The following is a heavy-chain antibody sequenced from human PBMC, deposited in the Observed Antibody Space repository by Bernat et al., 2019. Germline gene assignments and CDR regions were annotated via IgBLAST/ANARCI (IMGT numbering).Heavy chain of an antibody. CDR3: ARDQEKYYYDSSGYSGYYYGMDV. V-gene: IGHV3-33*01. CDR1: GFTFSSYG. CDR2: IWYDGSNK. J-gene: IGHJ6*02. D-gene: IGHD3-22*01. Sequence: QVQLVESGGGVVQPGRALRLSCAASGFTFSSYGMPLVRQAPGKGLGGGGGIWYDGSNKYYADSVKGRFTISRDNSKNTLYLQMNSLRAEDTAVYYCARDQEKYYYDSSGYSGYYYGMDVWGQGTTVTVSS.